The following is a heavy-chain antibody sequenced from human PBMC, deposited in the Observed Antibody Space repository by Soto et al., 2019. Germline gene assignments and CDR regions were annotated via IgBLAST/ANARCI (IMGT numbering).Heavy chain of an antibody. J-gene: IGHJ4*02. D-gene: IGHD6-13*01. CDR1: GGSFSGYY. CDR2: INHSGST. Sequence: SETLSLTCAVYGGSFSGYYWSWIRQPPGKGLEWIGEINHSGSTNYNPSLKSRVTISVDTSKNQFSLKLSSVTAADTAVYYCARGGRTYSSSWYAYWGQGTLVTVS. V-gene: IGHV4-34*01. CDR3: ARGGRTYSSSWYAY.